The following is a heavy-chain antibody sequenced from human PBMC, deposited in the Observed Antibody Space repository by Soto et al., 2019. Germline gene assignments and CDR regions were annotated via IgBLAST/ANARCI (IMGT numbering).Heavy chain of an antibody. V-gene: IGHV1-8*01. CDR2: MNPNSGNT. J-gene: IGHJ5*02. CDR1: GYTFNNHD. Sequence: QVQLVQSGAEVKKPGASVKVSCTASGYTFNNHDINWVRQATGQGLEWMGWMNPNSGNTGYPQRFQDRVIMTLNASISTAYMYLSSLRSEDTAVYYCARGPPPSSWLNWFDPWGQGTLVTVSS. CDR3: ARGPPPSSWLNWFDP. D-gene: IGHD6-13*01.